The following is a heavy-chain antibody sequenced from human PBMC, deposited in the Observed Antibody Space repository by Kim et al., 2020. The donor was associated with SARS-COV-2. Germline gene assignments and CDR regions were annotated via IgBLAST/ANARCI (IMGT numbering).Heavy chain of an antibody. CDR2: IDGSDGTT. J-gene: IGHJ4*02. V-gene: IGHV3-23*01. D-gene: IGHD2-21*01. CDR3: LKGGWGWIWDH. Sequence: GGSLRLSCTTSGFTFTGHAMSWVRQAPGKGLEWVSSIDGSDGTTYYVDSVKGRFTISRDNSKNTLYLQMNGLRADDTAAYYCLKGGWGWIWDHWGQGTRVTVSS. CDR1: GFTFTGHA.